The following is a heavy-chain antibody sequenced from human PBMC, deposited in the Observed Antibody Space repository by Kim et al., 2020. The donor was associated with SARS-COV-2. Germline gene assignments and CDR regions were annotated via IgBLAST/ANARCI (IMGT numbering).Heavy chain of an antibody. V-gene: IGHV3-43*01. J-gene: IGHJ6*02. Sequence: GGSLRLSCAASGFTFDDYTMHWVRQAPGKGLEWVSLISWDGGSTYYADSVKGRFTISRDNSKNSLYLQMNSLRTEDTALYYCAKDYAQRGRWVYYYYGMDVWGQGTTVTVSS. CDR3: AKDYAQRGRWVYYYYGMDV. CDR2: ISWDGGST. D-gene: IGHD6-25*01. CDR1: GFTFDDYT.